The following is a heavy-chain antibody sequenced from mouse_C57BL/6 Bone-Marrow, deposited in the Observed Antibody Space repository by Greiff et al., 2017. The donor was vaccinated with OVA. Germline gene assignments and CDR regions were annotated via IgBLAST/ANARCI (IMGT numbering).Heavy chain of an antibody. CDR2: ISDGGSYT. CDR3: SRAEFITTVVAGY. Sequence: EVQLVEPGGGLVMPGGSLKLSCAASGFTFSSYAMSWVRQTPEKRLEWVATISDGGSYTYYTDKVKGRFTISRDNSKNNLYLQISHLKSEDTAMFYCSRAEFITTVVAGYWGQGTTLTVSS. CDR1: GFTFSSYA. V-gene: IGHV5-4*01. D-gene: IGHD1-1*01. J-gene: IGHJ2*01.